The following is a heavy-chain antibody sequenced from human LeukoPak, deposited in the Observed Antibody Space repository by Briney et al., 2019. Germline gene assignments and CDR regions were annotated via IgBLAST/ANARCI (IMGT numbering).Heavy chain of an antibody. Sequence: PSETLSLTCTVSGGSISSGGYYWSWIRQHPGKGLEWIGYIYYSGSTYYNPPLKSRVTISVDTSKNQFSLKLSSVTAADTAVYYCARVSEYGLHYFDYWGQGTLVTVSS. CDR3: ARVSEYGLHYFDY. D-gene: IGHD4/OR15-4a*01. J-gene: IGHJ4*02. V-gene: IGHV4-31*03. CDR1: GGSISSGGYY. CDR2: IYYSGST.